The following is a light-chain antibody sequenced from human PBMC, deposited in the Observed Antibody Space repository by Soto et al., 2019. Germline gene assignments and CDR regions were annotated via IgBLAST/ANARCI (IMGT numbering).Light chain of an antibody. CDR3: QQSYNSPQT. J-gene: IGKJ1*01. Sequence: DIQMTQSPSSLSASVGDEVTITCRASHTIMTYLNRYQLKPGKPPRLLIYAASSLQSGVPSRFSGSGSGTDFTLTINSLQPEDFATYSCQQSYNSPQTFGQGTKVDI. CDR2: AAS. CDR1: HTIMTY. V-gene: IGKV1-39*01.